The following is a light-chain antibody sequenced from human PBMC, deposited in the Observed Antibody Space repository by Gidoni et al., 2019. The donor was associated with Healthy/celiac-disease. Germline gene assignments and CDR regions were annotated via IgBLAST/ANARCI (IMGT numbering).Light chain of an antibody. V-gene: IGKV2-28*01. CDR2: LGS. Sequence: DSVMTQSPLSLPVTPGEPASISCRSSQSLLHSNGYNYLDWYLQKPGQSPQLLIYLGSNRASGVPDWFSGSGSGTDFTLKISRVEAEDVGVYYCMQALQTPLTFGGGTKVEIK. J-gene: IGKJ4*01. CDR3: MQALQTPLT. CDR1: QSLLHSNGYNY.